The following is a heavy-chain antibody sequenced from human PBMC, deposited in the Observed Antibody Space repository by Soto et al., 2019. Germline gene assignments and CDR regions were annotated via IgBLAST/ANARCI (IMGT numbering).Heavy chain of an antibody. CDR2: MNPNSGNT. V-gene: IGHV1-8*01. J-gene: IGHJ4*02. CDR3: ARGGQSANWYEFHSRRHDY. D-gene: IGHD6-13*01. CDR1: GYTFTSFD. Sequence: QVQLVQSGAEVKKPGASVKVSCKASGYTFTSFDIHWVRQATGQGLEWMGWMNPNSGNTGYAQDFQGGVSMTRNTSINTAYMELTSLTSEDTAVYYCARGGQSANWYEFHSRRHDYWGQGTLVTVSS.